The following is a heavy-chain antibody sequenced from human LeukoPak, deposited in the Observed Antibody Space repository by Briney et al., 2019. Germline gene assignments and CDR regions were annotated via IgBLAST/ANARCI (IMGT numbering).Heavy chain of an antibody. CDR2: INPTGGDT. V-gene: IGHV1-46*01. D-gene: IGHD2-15*01. CDR3: ARGLCAGGTCYVMDY. CDR1: RYTLTSYY. J-gene: IGHJ4*02. Sequence: PVASVKVSCKASRYTLTSYYLHWVRQAPGQGLEWMGIINPTGGDTTYPQKFQGRVTMTRDMSTSTFYMDLSSLRSEDTAVYFCARGLCAGGTCYVMDYWGQGTLVTVSS.